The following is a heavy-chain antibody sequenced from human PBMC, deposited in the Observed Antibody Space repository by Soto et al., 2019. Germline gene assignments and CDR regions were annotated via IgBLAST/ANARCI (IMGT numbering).Heavy chain of an antibody. V-gene: IGHV3-30-3*01. CDR1: GFTFSSYA. D-gene: IGHD3-10*01. CDR3: ARDINAGEYYFDY. J-gene: IGHJ4*02. CDR2: ISYDGSNK. Sequence: GGSLRLSCAASGFTFSSYAMHWVRQAPGKGLEWVAVISYDGSNKYYADSVKGRFTISRDNSKNTLYLQMNSLRAEDTAVYYCARDINAGEYYFDYWGQGTLVTVSS.